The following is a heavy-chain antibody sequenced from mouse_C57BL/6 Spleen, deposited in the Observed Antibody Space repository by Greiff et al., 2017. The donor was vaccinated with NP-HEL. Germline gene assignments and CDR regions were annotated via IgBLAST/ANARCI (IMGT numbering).Heavy chain of an antibody. V-gene: IGHV1-69*01. J-gene: IGHJ1*03. CDR2: IDPSDSYT. CDR3: ARGTSGGYWYFDV. CDR1: GYTFTSYW. D-gene: IGHD2-14*01. Sequence: QVQLQQSGAELVMPGASVKLSCKASGYTFTSYWMHWVKQRPGQGLEWIGEIDPSDSYTNYNQKFKGKSTLTVDKSSSTSYMQLSSLTIEDSAIYYCARGTSGGYWYFDVWGTGTTVTVSS.